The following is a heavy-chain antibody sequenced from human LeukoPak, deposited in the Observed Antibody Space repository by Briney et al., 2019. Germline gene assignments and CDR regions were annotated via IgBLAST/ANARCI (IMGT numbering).Heavy chain of an antibody. CDR3: AREGDDFWSGYLNWFDP. Sequence: GGSLRLSCAASGFTFSSYWMSWVRQAPGKGLEWVANIKQDGSEKYYVDSVKGRFTISRDNAKNSLYLQMNSLRAEDTAVYYCAREGDDFWSGYLNWFDPWGQGTLVTVSS. CDR2: IKQDGSEK. CDR1: GFTFSSYW. V-gene: IGHV3-7*01. D-gene: IGHD3-3*01. J-gene: IGHJ5*02.